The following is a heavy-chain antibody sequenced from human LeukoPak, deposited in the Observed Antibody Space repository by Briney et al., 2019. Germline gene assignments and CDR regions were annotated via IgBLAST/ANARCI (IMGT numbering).Heavy chain of an antibody. Sequence: PGGSLRLSCAASGFTFSSYAMSWVRQAPGKGLEWVSAISGSGGSTYYADSVKGRFTISRDNSRNTLYLQMNSLRAEDTAVYYCAKDPYDILTGYFDYWGQGTLVTVSS. CDR1: GFTFSSYA. CDR3: AKDPYDILTGYFDY. CDR2: ISGSGGST. D-gene: IGHD3-9*01. V-gene: IGHV3-23*01. J-gene: IGHJ4*02.